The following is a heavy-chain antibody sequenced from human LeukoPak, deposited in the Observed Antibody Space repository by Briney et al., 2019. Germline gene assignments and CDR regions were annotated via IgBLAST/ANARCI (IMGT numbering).Heavy chain of an antibody. D-gene: IGHD2-21*01. V-gene: IGHV3-23*01. J-gene: IGHJ4*02. CDR2: ISGSGGST. Sequence: PGGSLRLPCAASGFTFSSYGMSWVRQAPGKGLEWVSAISGSGGSTYYADSVKGRFTISRDNSKNTLYLQMNSLRAEDTAVYYCAKFLPTHIVVANYYFDYWGQGTLVTVPS. CDR3: AKFLPTHIVVANYYFDY. CDR1: GFTFSSYG.